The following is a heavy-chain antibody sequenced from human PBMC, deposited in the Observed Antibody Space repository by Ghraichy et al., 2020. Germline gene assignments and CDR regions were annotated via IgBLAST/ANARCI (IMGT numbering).Heavy chain of an antibody. V-gene: IGHV1-69*13. D-gene: IGHD2-15*01. J-gene: IGHJ6*01. CDR3: VRPQERYCSGGSCYPPYYYYGMDV. CDR1: GGTFSSYA. Sequence: SVKVSCKASGGTFSSYAISWVRQAPGQGLEWMGGIIPIFGTANYAQKFQGRVTITADESTSTAYMELSSLRSEDTAVYYCVRPQERYCSGGSCYPPYYYYGMDVWGQGTTVTVSS. CDR2: IIPIFGTA.